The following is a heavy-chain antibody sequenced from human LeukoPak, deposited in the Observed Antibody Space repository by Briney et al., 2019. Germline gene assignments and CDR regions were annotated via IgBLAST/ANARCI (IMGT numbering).Heavy chain of an antibody. J-gene: IGHJ4*02. CDR3: AKAPVTTCRGAFCYPFDY. CDR1: GFLLSSYA. D-gene: IGHD2-15*01. CDR2: ISYTGNT. Sequence: GGPVTLPCAPSGFLLSSYAMICARDAPGKGRECFSAISYTGNTYHADSVKGRFTISRDSSKNTLFLQRNRLRPEDAAVYYCAKAPVTTCRGAFCYPFDYWGLGTLVTVSS. V-gene: IGHV3-23*01.